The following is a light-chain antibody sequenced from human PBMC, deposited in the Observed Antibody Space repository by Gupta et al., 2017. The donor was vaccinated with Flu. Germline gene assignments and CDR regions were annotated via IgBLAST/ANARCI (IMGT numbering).Light chain of an antibody. V-gene: IGLV3-9*01. Sequence: SYQLTQPLSVSVALGQTAMIACGGNNIGTKHVHWYQQKPGKAPVLVIYRDINRPSGIPERFYGANSGKTAKMNITRAQAGEEADYFCPVWDSRSYVFGTGTKVTVL. CDR2: RDI. CDR3: PVWDSRSYV. J-gene: IGLJ1*01. CDR1: NIGTKH.